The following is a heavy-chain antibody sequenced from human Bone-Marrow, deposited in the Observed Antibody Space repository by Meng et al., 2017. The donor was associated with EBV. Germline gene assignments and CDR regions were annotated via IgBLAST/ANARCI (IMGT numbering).Heavy chain of an antibody. V-gene: IGHV4-4*02. J-gene: IGHJ4*02. CDR2: IYHSGST. CDR1: GGSISTRNY. CDR3: ARGSFGATPFGY. D-gene: IGHD3-16*01. Sequence: QVMLQVPGPGLVKPSGTLPLPCVVSGGSISTRNYWSWVRQPPGKGLEWIGEIYHSGSTSYNPSLKSRVTILVDKSKNQFSLKLSSVTAADTAVYYCARGSFGATPFGYWGQGTLVTVSS.